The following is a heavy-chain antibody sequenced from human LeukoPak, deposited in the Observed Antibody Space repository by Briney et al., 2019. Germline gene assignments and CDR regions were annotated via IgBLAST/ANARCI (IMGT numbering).Heavy chain of an antibody. CDR1: GGSFSGYY. CDR3: ANTSPGLPYDYGMDV. Sequence: PSETLSLTCAVYGGSFSGYYWSWIRQPPGKGLEWIGEINHSGSTNYNPSLKSRVTISVDTSKNQFSLKLSSVTAADTAVYYCANTSPGLPYDYGMDVWGQGTTVTVSS. D-gene: IGHD1-14*01. J-gene: IGHJ6*02. V-gene: IGHV4-34*01. CDR2: INHSGST.